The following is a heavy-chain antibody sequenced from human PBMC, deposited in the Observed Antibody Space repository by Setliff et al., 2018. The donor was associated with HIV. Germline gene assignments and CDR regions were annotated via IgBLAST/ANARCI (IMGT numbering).Heavy chain of an antibody. CDR3: ARGGGQYCSGGSCSSRFHYYYYYMDV. D-gene: IGHD2-15*01. CDR2: ISSSTSTI. Sequence: GGSLRLSCAASGFIFSSYSMNWVRQAPGKGLEWVSYISSSTSTIYYADSVKGRFTISRDNAKNSLYLQMNGLRAEDTAVYYCARGGGQYCSGGSCSSRFHYYYYYMDVWGKGTTVTSP. J-gene: IGHJ6*03. CDR1: GFIFSSYS. V-gene: IGHV3-48*01.